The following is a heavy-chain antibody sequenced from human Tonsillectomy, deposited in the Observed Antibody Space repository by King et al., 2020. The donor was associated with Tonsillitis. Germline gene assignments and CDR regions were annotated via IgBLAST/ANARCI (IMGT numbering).Heavy chain of an antibody. J-gene: IGHJ4*02. Sequence: QLQESGPGLVKPSETLSLTCSVSGGSISNRNYFWGWIRQPPGKGLEWIGSVYYSGSTYYNPSLKSRVTISEDTSKNQFSLKLSSVTAADTAVYYCASSKPPRYYDILTGYQYYFDDWGQGTLVTVSS. CDR1: GGSISNRNYF. V-gene: IGHV4-39*07. D-gene: IGHD3-9*01. CDR3: ASSKPPRYYDILTGYQYYFDD. CDR2: VYYSGST.